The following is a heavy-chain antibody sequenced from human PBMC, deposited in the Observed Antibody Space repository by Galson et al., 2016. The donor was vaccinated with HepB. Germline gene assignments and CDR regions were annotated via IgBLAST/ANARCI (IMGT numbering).Heavy chain of an antibody. CDR1: GGSISSSSYY. CDR3: ARLDAADPLLYYGMDV. J-gene: IGHJ6*02. D-gene: IGHD6-13*01. Sequence: SETLSLTCTVSGGSISSSSYYWGWIRQPPGKGLELIGSIYYSGSTYYNPSLKSRVTISVDTSKNQFSLKLSSVTAADTAVYYCARLDAADPLLYYGMDVWGQGTTVTVSS. CDR2: IYYSGST. V-gene: IGHV4-39*01.